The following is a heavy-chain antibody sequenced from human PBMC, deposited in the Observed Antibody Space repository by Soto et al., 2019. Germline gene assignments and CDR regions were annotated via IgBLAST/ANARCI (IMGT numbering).Heavy chain of an antibody. D-gene: IGHD1-1*01. CDR3: AKLYWNPRYFDY. V-gene: IGHV3-23*01. J-gene: IGHJ4*02. CDR2: ISDNGGNT. CDR1: GFTFSTVA. Sequence: LRPSCVASGFTFSTVAMTWVRQAPGKGLEWVSSISDNGGNTDYADSVRGRFTLSRDNSKNTLYLQMNHLKAEDTAVYYCAKLYWNPRYFDYWGQGARVTVSS.